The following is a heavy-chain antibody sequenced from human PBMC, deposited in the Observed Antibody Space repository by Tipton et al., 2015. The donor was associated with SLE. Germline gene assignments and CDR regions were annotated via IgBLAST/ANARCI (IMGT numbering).Heavy chain of an antibody. J-gene: IGHJ5*02. CDR2: INQDASEK. V-gene: IGHV3-7*01. D-gene: IGHD6-13*01. CDR1: GFTFSTYW. Sequence: SLRLSCAASGFTFSTYWMAWVRQGPGKGLEWVANINQDASEKYYVESVRGRFTISRDSAKNSLYLQMNSLRAEDTAVYYCARQGGSSWLKNYNWFDPWGQGTLVTVSS. CDR3: ARQGGSSWLKNYNWFDP.